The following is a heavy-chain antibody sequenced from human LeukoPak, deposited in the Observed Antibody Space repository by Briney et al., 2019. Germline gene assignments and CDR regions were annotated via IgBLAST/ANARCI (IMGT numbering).Heavy chain of an antibody. CDR1: GFTFSNYA. CDR2: ITGSGGNT. V-gene: IGHV3-23*01. D-gene: IGHD3-9*01. CDR3: AKWGDYDVLTGYYGSDY. J-gene: IGHJ4*02. Sequence: PGASLRLSCAASGFTFSNYAMSWVRQAPGKGLEWVSAITGSGGNTYYADSVKGRFTISRDNSKNTLYLQMNSLRAEDTAVYYCAKWGDYDVLTGYYGSDYWGQGTLVTVSS.